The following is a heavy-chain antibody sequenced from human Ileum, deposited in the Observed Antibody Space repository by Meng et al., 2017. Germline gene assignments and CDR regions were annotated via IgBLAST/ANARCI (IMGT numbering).Heavy chain of an antibody. Sequence: QVQLQEWRPGLVQPSQTSPPTSTVSGGSSSSGGYCWGWIPQHTGKGLEWIGYIFYSGSTYYNSSLKSRITIAVDTSKIQFSLKVSSVTAADTAVYYCARVRRGLGFRFDPWGQGTLVTVSS. CDR1: GGSSSSGGYC. CDR3: ARVRRGLGFRFDP. V-gene: IGHV4-31*03. J-gene: IGHJ5*02. CDR2: IFYSGST. D-gene: IGHD3/OR15-3a*01.